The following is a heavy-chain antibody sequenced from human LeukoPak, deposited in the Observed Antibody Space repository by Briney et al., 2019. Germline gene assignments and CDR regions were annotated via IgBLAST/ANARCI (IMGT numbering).Heavy chain of an antibody. J-gene: IGHJ4*02. CDR1: GFTFNNYW. V-gene: IGHV3-7*01. CDR3: ARDTRYFDY. Sequence: GGSLRLSCAASGFTFNNYWMTWVRQAPGKGLEWVGNINLDGSDKYYGDSVKGRFTISRDNAKNSLYLQMNSLKAEDTAVYYCARDTRYFDYWGQGNMVTVSS. CDR2: INLDGSDK.